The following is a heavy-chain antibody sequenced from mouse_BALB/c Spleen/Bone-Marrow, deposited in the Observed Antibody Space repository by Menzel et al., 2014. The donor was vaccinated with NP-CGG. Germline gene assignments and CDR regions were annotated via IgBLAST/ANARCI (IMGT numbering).Heavy chain of an antibody. J-gene: IGHJ4*01. CDR1: GFNIKDTY. CDR2: IDPANGNT. Sequence: VQLKQSGAELVKPGASVKLSCTAFGFNIKDTYIHWVKQRPEQGLEWIGRIDPANGNTKYDPKFQGKATITADTSSNTAYLQLSSLSSEDTAVYYCARRLRSAMDYWGQGTSVTVSS. CDR3: ARRLRSAMDY. V-gene: IGHV14-3*02. D-gene: IGHD1-1*01.